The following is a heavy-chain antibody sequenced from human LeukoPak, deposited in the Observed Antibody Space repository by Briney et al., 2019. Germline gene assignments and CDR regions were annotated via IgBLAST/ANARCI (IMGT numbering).Heavy chain of an antibody. CDR2: IIPIFGTA. D-gene: IGHD2-15*01. Sequence: GSSVKVSCKASGGTFSSYAISWVRQAPGQGLEWTGGIIPIFGTANYAQKFQGRVTITADESTSTAYMELSSLRSEDTAVYYCARLIRAVGNNWFDPWGQGTLVTVSS. CDR1: GGTFSSYA. V-gene: IGHV1-69*01. J-gene: IGHJ5*02. CDR3: ARLIRAVGNNWFDP.